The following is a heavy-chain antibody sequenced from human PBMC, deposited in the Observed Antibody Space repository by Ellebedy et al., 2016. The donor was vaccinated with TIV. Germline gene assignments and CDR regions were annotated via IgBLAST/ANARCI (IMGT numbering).Heavy chain of an antibody. V-gene: IGHV3-23*01. CDR1: GFTFNYFA. Sequence: PGGSLRLSCTASGFTFNYFAMSWVRQAPGKGLEWVSSISVNGGSSYYADSVKGRFTISRDNSKNTLFLQMNSLRAEDTAVYYCARVGPFGGWYFALWGRGTLVTVSS. D-gene: IGHD3-10*01. CDR2: ISVNGGSS. CDR3: ARVGPFGGWYFAL. J-gene: IGHJ2*01.